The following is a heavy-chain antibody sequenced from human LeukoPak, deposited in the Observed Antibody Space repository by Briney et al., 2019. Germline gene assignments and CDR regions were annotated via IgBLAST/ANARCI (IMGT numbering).Heavy chain of an antibody. V-gene: IGHV5-51*01. CDR2: IYPGDSDT. D-gene: IGHD6-13*01. CDR3: ARLRQQLGNNWFDP. Sequence: GESLKISCKGSGYSFTRNWIGWVRQMPGKGLEWMAIIYPGDSDTRYSPSFQGQVTISADKSINTAYLQWSSLKASDTAMYYCARLRQQLGNNWFDPWGQGTLVTVSS. J-gene: IGHJ5*02. CDR1: GYSFTRNW.